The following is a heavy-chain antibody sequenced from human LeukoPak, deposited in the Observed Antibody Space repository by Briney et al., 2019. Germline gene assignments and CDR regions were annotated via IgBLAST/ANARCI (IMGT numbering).Heavy chain of an antibody. V-gene: IGHV4-4*09. Sequence: KCSETLSLTCTVSGGSISSYYWSWIRQPPGKGLEWIGYIYTSGSTNYNPSLKSRVTISVGTSKNQFSLKLSSVTAADTAVYYCARPQYSSWDAFDIWGQGTMVTVSS. CDR1: GGSISSYY. J-gene: IGHJ3*02. CDR3: ARPQYSSWDAFDI. CDR2: IYTSGST. D-gene: IGHD6-13*01.